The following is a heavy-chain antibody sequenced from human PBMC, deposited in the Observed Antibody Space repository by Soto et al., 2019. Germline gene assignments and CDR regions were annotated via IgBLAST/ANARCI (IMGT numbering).Heavy chain of an antibody. J-gene: IGHJ6*02. CDR3: AKSYSSSSAFGFYYYYGMDV. D-gene: IGHD6-6*01. V-gene: IGHV3-23*01. CDR2: ISGSGGST. Sequence: PGGSLRLSCAASGFTFSSYAMSWVRQAPGKGLEWVSAISGSGGSTYYADSVKGRFTISRDNSKNRLYLQMNSLRAEDTAVYYCAKSYSSSSAFGFYYYYGMDVWGQGTTVTVSS. CDR1: GFTFSSYA.